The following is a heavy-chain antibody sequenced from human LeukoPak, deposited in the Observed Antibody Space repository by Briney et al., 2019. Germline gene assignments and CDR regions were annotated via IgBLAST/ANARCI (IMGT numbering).Heavy chain of an antibody. CDR2: IKYDGNEK. J-gene: IGHJ4*02. CDR3: VRESFSRGDFN. CDR1: GFIFNTYW. V-gene: IGHV3-7*01. D-gene: IGHD7-27*01. Sequence: GGSLRLSCAASGFIFNTYWMTWVRQAPGKGLEWVATIKYDGNEKYYVDSVRGRFTISRDNAKNSLDPQMNSLTADDTAIYYCVRESFSRGDFNWGQGTLVSVSS.